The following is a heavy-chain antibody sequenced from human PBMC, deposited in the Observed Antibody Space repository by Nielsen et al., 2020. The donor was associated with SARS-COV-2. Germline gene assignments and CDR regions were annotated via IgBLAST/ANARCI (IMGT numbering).Heavy chain of an antibody. Sequence: ASVKVSCKASRYTFTSYAMNWVRQAPGQGLEWMGWINTNTGNPTYAQGFTGRFVFSLDTSVSTAYLQISSLKAEDTAVYYCASGDLTIFGVVTNYYYGMDVWGQGTTVTVSS. CDR1: RYTFTSYA. D-gene: IGHD3-3*01. CDR3: ASGDLTIFGVVTNYYYGMDV. CDR2: INTNTGNP. J-gene: IGHJ6*02. V-gene: IGHV7-4-1*02.